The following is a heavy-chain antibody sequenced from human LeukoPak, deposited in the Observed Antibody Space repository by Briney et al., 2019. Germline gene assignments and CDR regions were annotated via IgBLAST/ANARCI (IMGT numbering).Heavy chain of an antibody. D-gene: IGHD2-2*01. CDR3: ARQLGYCSSTSCYAGKVVY. V-gene: IGHV4-39*01. CDR1: GGSISSSSYY. J-gene: IGHJ4*02. Sequence: SETLSLTCTVSGGSISSSSYYWGWIRQPPGKGLEWIGSIYYSGSTYYNPSLKSRVTISVDTSKNQFSLKLSSVTAADTAVYYCARQLGYCSSTSCYAGKVVYWGQGTLVTVSS. CDR2: IYYSGST.